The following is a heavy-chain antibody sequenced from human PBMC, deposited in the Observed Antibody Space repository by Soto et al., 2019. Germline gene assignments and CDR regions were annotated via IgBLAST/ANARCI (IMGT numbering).Heavy chain of an antibody. V-gene: IGHV4-28*01. Sequence: QVQLQESGPGLVKPSDTLSLTCAVSGYSISSSNWWGWIRQPPGRGLEWIVYFYYSGSTYYNPSLKSRVTMAVDTSKQQSSMKLSSVTAVDTAVYCWARNGMTGTFDYWGQGTLVTVSS. CDR1: GYSISSSNW. CDR3: ARNGMTGTFDY. D-gene: IGHD1-7*01. J-gene: IGHJ4*02. CDR2: FYYSGST.